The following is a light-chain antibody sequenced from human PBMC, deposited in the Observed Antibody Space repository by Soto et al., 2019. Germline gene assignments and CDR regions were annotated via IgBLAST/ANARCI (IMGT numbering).Light chain of an antibody. V-gene: IGKV1-39*01. CDR1: QSISSY. J-gene: IGKJ1*01. CDR3: QQSYSTPRT. Sequence: DIQMTQSPSFLSASVGDRVTITCRASQSISSYLNWYQQKPGKAPKLLIYAASSLQSEIPSRFSGSGSGTYFTLTISSLQPEDFATYYCQQSYSTPRTFGQGTKVEIK. CDR2: AAS.